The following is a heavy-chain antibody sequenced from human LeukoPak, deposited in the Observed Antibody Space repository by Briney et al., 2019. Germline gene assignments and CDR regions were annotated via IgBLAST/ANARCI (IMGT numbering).Heavy chain of an antibody. J-gene: IGHJ4*02. CDR3: ARGTLWFGELFSITNKKYYFDY. Sequence: PSETLSLTCTVSGGSISSYYWSWIRQPPGKGLEWIGYIYYSGSTNYNPSLKSRVTISVDTSKNQFSLKLSSVTAADTAVYYCARGTLWFGELFSITNKKYYFDYWGQGTPVTVSS. CDR1: GGSISSYY. D-gene: IGHD3-10*01. CDR2: IYYSGST. V-gene: IGHV4-59*08.